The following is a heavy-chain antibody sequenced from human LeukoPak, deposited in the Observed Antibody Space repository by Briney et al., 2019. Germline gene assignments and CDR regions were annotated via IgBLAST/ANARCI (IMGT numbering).Heavy chain of an antibody. V-gene: IGHV1-2*02. Sequence: GASVKVSCKASGYTFTAYYMHWVRQAPGQGLEWMGWINPNSGGTKYAQNFQGGVTMTRDTSISTAYMELSSLRSDDTAVYYCARDRGGDAFDIWGQGTMVTVSS. CDR1: GYTFTAYY. CDR2: INPNSGGT. CDR3: ARDRGGDAFDI. J-gene: IGHJ3*02. D-gene: IGHD3-10*01.